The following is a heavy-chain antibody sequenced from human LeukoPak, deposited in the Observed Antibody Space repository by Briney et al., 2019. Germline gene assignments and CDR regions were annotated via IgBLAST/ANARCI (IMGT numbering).Heavy chain of an antibody. CDR1: GFTFDNYG. D-gene: IGHD6-13*01. CDR2: ISSSRSYI. Sequence: GGSPRLSCAASGFTFDNYGIHWVRQPPGKGLEWVSFISSSRSYIYYADSVKGRFTISRDNAKNSLYLQMNSLRAEDTAVYYCARFIAAPYYFDYWGRGTLVTVSS. V-gene: IGHV3-21*01. J-gene: IGHJ4*02. CDR3: ARFIAAPYYFDY.